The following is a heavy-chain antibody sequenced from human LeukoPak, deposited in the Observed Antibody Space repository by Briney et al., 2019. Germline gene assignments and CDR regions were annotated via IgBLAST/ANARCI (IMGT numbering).Heavy chain of an antibody. J-gene: IGHJ4*02. CDR2: IYYSGST. D-gene: IGHD6-13*01. CDR3: ARGFEYSSNWPTSDY. V-gene: IGHV4-39*07. CDR1: GGSISRDNYY. Sequence: WETLSLTCTVSGGSISRDNYYWGWLRPPQGKGLEWIGSIYYSGSTYYNPSLQRRLTISVDTSKNQFSLKLSSVTAADAAVYYCARGFEYSSNWPTSDYWGQGTLVTVSS.